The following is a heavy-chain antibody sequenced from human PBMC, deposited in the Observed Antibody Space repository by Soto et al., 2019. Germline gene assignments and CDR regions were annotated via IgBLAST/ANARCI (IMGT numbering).Heavy chain of an antibody. CDR2: IIPIFGTA. J-gene: IGHJ4*02. CDR3: ARRSLESGENEFDY. Sequence: SVKVSCKASGGTFSIYAISCVRQAPLQWRDWMGGIIPIFGTANYAQKFQGRVTITADESTSTAYMELSSLRSEDTAVYYCARRSLESGENEFDYWGQGTLVTVSS. D-gene: IGHD2-15*01. CDR1: GGTFSIYA. V-gene: IGHV1-69*13.